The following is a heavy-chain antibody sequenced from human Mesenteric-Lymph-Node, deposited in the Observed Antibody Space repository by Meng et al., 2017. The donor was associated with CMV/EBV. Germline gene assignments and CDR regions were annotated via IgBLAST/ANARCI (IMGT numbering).Heavy chain of an antibody. CDR2: IYYSGST. D-gene: IGHD1-26*01. CDR3: ARNYDRYTGSFLDY. CDR1: GGSISSSSYS. Sequence: SETLSLTCTVSGGSISSSSYSWDWIRQPPGKGLEWIGSIYYSGSTNYNPSLKSRVIISVDTSENQFSLKLRYLTAADTAVYYCARNYDRYTGSFLDYWGEGTLVTVSS. J-gene: IGHJ4*02. V-gene: IGHV4-39*07.